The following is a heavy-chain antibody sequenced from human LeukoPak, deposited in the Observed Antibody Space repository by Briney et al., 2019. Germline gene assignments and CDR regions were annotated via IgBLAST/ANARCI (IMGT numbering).Heavy chain of an antibody. J-gene: IGHJ4*02. Sequence: PSETLSLTCAVYGGSFSGYYWSWIRQPPGKGLEWIGEINHSGSTHYNPSLKSRVTISVDTSNNQFSLKLSSVTAAATAVYYCARGRGKKARGYYFDYWGQGTLVTVSS. CDR1: GGSFSGYY. CDR3: ARGRGKKARGYYFDY. V-gene: IGHV4-34*01. CDR2: INHSGST.